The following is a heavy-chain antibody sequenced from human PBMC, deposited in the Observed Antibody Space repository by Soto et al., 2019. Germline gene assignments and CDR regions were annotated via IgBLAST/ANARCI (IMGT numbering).Heavy chain of an antibody. CDR2: INPNSGGT. CDR1: GYTFTGYY. J-gene: IGHJ5*02. V-gene: IGHV1-2*02. CDR3: ARSGTLSSSWSNWFDP. D-gene: IGHD6-13*01. Sequence: QVQLVQSGAEVKKPGASVKVSCKASGYTFTGYYMHWVRQAPGQGLEWMGWINPNSGGTNYAQKFQGRVTMTRDTSISTAYMELSRLRSDDTAVYYCARSGTLSSSWSNWFDPWGQGTLVTVSS.